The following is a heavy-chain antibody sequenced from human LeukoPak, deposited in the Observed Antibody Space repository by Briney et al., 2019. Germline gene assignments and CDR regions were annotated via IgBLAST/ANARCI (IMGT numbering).Heavy chain of an antibody. J-gene: IGHJ4*02. Sequence: PSETLSLTCTVSGVSISSGDYYWSWIRQPPGKGLEWIGYIYYSGSTYYNPSLKSRVTISVDTSKNQFSLKLSSVTAADTAVYYCARGFSLAPRDNWNYPPNYWGQGTLVTVSS. CDR2: IYYSGST. CDR3: ARGFSLAPRDNWNYPPNY. V-gene: IGHV4-30-4*01. D-gene: IGHD1-7*01. CDR1: GVSISSGDYY.